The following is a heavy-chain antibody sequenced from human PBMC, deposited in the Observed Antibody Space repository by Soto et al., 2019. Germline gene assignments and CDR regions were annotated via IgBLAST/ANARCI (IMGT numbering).Heavy chain of an antibody. CDR3: ARVRIQLWLRYYFDY. Sequence: PGGSLRLSCAASGFTFSSYWMSWVRQAPGKGLEWVANIKQDGSEKYYVDSVKGRFTISRDNAKNSLYLQMNSLRAEDTAVYYCARVRIQLWLRYYFDYWGQGTLVTVSS. CDR2: IKQDGSEK. V-gene: IGHV3-7*03. J-gene: IGHJ4*02. D-gene: IGHD5-18*01. CDR1: GFTFSSYW.